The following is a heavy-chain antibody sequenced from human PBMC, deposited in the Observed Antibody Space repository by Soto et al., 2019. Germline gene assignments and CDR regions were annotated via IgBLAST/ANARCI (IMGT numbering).Heavy chain of an antibody. CDR3: AKDLRQGASGATVYGMDV. J-gene: IGHJ6*02. CDR2: ISYDGSKT. Sequence: QVQLVESGGGVVQPGTFLRLSCTASGFTFSTTGMHWVRQAPGKGLEWVAVISYDGSKTYYADSVKGRLTISRDNSRGTVYLQMNSLRPEDTAVYYCAKDLRQGASGATVYGMDVWGQGTTVSVSS. CDR1: GFTFSTTG. V-gene: IGHV3-30*18. D-gene: IGHD7-27*01.